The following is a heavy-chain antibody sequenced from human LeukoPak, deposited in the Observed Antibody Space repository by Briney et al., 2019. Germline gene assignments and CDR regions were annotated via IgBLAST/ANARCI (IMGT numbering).Heavy chain of an antibody. Sequence: PGGSLRLSCAASGFTFSSYAMSWVRQAPGKGLEWVSTFGRSGGSTFYADSVKGRFTISRDNSKNTLYLQMNSLRAEDTAVYYCAKRVSSGLYYFDYWGQRTLVTVSS. V-gene: IGHV3-23*01. CDR3: AKRVSSGLYYFDY. J-gene: IGHJ4*02. D-gene: IGHD5-12*01. CDR2: FGRSGGST. CDR1: GFTFSSYA.